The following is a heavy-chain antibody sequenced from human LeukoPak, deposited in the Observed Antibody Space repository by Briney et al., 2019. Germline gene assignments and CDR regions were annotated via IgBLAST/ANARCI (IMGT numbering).Heavy chain of an antibody. J-gene: IGHJ4*02. D-gene: IGHD3-9*01. CDR3: ARRTGLSDILTGYYLDY. V-gene: IGHV3-23*01. CDR1: GFTFSSYA. CDR2: ISGSGGST. Sequence: GGSLRLSCAASGFTFSSYAMSWVRQAPGKGLEWVSAISGSGGSTYYADSVKGRFTISRDNSKNTLYLQMNSLRAEDTAVYYCARRTGLSDILTGYYLDYWGQGTLVTVSS.